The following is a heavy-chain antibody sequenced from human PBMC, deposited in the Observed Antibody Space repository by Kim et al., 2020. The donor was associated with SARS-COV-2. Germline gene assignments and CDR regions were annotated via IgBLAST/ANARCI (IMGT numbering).Heavy chain of an antibody. V-gene: IGHV1-69*13. CDR2: IIPIFGTA. CDR3: ARDQAYSSLDYYYYGMDV. CDR1: GGTFSSYA. Sequence: SVKVSCKASGGTFSSYAISWVRQAPGQGLEWMGGIIPIFGTANYAQKFQGRVTITADESTSTAYMELSSLRSEDTAVYYCARDQAYSSLDYYYYGMDVWGQGTTVTVSS. J-gene: IGHJ6*02. D-gene: IGHD6-13*01.